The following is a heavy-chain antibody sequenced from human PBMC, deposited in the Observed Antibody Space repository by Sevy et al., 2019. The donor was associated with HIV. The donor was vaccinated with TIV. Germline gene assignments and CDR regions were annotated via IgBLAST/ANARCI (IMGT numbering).Heavy chain of an antibody. Sequence: ASLKVSCKASGYTFTDDYLHWVRQAPGQGLEWMGRIYPNSGGTNYAQKFQGRVTMTRDTSISTAYMELSRLRPDDTAVYSCARDAAGGTTNSGMDVWGQGTTVTVSS. CDR1: GYTFTDDY. CDR2: IYPNSGGT. D-gene: IGHD1-7*01. V-gene: IGHV1-2*06. CDR3: ARDAAGGTTNSGMDV. J-gene: IGHJ6*02.